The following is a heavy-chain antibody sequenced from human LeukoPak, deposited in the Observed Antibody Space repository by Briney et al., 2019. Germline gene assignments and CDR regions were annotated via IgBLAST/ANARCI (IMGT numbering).Heavy chain of an antibody. CDR3: ARHVWLCRSTSCYWRPAPPHFDY. Sequence: GESLKISCKGSGYNFTNYWIGWVRPMPGKGLEWMGVIYPGDSDTRYSPSFEGQVTFSADKSISTAYLQWSSLKASDTAMYYCARHVWLCRSTSCYWRPAPPHFDYWGQGTLVTVSS. D-gene: IGHD2-2*01. CDR2: IYPGDSDT. V-gene: IGHV5-51*01. CDR1: GYNFTNYW. J-gene: IGHJ4*02.